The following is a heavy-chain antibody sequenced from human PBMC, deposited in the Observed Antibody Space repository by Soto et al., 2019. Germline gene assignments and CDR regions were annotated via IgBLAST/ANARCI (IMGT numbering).Heavy chain of an antibody. V-gene: IGHV1-69*13. CDR3: ARELPRHIVVVVAAHDAFDI. D-gene: IGHD2-15*01. J-gene: IGHJ3*02. CDR1: GGTFSSYA. CDR2: IIPISDTT. Sequence: VASVKVSCKASGGTFSSYAISWVRQAPGQGLEWMGGIIPISDTTNYAQKFQGRVTITADESTSTAYMELSSLRSEDTAVYYCARELPRHIVVVVAAHDAFDIWGQGTMVTVSS.